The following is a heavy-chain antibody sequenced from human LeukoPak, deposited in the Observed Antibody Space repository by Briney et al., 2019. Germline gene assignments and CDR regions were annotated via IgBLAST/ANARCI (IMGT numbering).Heavy chain of an antibody. CDR1: GDSIRSYY. V-gene: IGHV4-59*01. CDR3: ARDFYSSGWYYAFDI. D-gene: IGHD6-19*01. Sequence: SETLSLTCTVSGDSIRSYYWSWIRQPPGKGLEWIGYIYYSGSTNYNPSLKSRVTISVDTSKNQFSLKLSSVTAADTAVYYCARDFYSSGWYYAFDIWGQGTMVTVSS. J-gene: IGHJ3*02. CDR2: IYYSGST.